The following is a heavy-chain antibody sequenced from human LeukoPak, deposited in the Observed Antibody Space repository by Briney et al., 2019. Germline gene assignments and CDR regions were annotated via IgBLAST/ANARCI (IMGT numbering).Heavy chain of an antibody. V-gene: IGHV1-46*01. CDR1: GYTITNNY. Sequence: GASVKVSCKASGYTITNNYMHWVRQAPGQGLEWMGEIKPSGTGTSYAQKFQGRITMSRDTSTSTVYMELSSLRSEDTAVYYCATRYCSGGSCPNYYYYYINVWGKGTTVTISS. CDR3: ATRYCSGGSCPNYYYYYINV. CDR2: IKPSGTGT. D-gene: IGHD2-15*01. J-gene: IGHJ6*03.